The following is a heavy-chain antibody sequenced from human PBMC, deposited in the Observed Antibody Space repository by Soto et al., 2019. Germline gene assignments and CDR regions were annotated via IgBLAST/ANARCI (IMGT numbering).Heavy chain of an antibody. CDR3: ETWQEREHAYDV. CDR2: LYDLDGS. D-gene: IGHD1-1*01. V-gene: IGHV3-53*01. J-gene: IGHJ3*01. Sequence: DVQLVESGGGLIQPGESLRLSCAAFGFTISGKKYVAWVRQAPGKGLEWVSALYDLDGSFYAASVKGRFTTSSDSSKTTVYLQMNDLRPDDTTVYYCETWQEREHAYDVWGQGTTVTVSS. CDR1: GFTISGKKY.